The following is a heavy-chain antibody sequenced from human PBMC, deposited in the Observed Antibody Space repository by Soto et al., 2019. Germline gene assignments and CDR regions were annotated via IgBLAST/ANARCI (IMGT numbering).Heavy chain of an antibody. CDR3: AKDIVGATKSPNYYYYGMDV. Sequence: GGSLRLSCGASGFTFSSYAMSWVRQAPGKGLEWVSAISGSGSNKYYADSVKGRFTISRDNSKNTLYLQMNSLRAKDTAVYYCAKDIVGATKSPNYYYYGMDVWGQGTTVTVSS. J-gene: IGHJ6*02. CDR1: GFTFSSYA. V-gene: IGHV3-23*01. CDR2: ISGSGSNK. D-gene: IGHD1-26*01.